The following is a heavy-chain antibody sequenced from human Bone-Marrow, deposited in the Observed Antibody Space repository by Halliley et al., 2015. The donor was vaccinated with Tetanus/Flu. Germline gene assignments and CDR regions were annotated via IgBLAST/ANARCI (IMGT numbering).Heavy chain of an antibody. CDR2: SGNNVNGYTT. J-gene: IGHJ6*02. V-gene: IGHV3-72*01. D-gene: IGHD3-3*01. Sequence: RSGNNVNGYTTKYAPSVKGRFIISRDDGKKSLYLQMNNVQAEDTAVYYCARDYTIFGVVNGMDVWGQGTTVIVSS. CDR3: ARDYTIFGVVNGMDV.